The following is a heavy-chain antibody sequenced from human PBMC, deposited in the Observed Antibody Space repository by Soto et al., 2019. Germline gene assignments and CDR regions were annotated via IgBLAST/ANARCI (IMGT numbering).Heavy chain of an antibody. D-gene: IGHD5-12*01. CDR2: IYYSGSS. Sequence: PSETLSLTCTVSGGSISSGDYYWSWIRQPPGKGLEYIGYIYYSGSSHYNPSLKSRVTISLDTSTDQFFLQLSFVIAGETAVYSCARAIVATIRGMDVWGQRTTITVSS. CDR3: ARAIVATIRGMDV. J-gene: IGHJ6*02. CDR1: GGSISSGDYY. V-gene: IGHV4-30-4*01.